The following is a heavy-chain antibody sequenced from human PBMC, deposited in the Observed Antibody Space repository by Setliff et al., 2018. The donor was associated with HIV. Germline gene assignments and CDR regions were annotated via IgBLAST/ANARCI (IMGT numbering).Heavy chain of an antibody. Sequence: HGESLKISCKGSGYSFTSYWIGWVRQMPGKGLEWMGIIYPGDSDTRYSPSFQGQVTISADKSISTAYLQWSSLKASDTAMYFCARAPNSPSYSNIFYADHWGQGTLVTVSS. V-gene: IGHV5-51*01. J-gene: IGHJ5*02. CDR2: IYPGDSDT. CDR1: GYSFTSYW. D-gene: IGHD3-9*01. CDR3: ARAPNSPSYSNIFYADH.